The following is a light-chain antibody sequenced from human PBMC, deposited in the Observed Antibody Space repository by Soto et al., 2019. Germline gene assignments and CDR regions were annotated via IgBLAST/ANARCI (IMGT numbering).Light chain of an antibody. J-gene: IGKJ5*01. V-gene: IGKV1-9*01. CDR1: QDIAIY. CDR2: TAS. Sequence: IQLTQSPASLSASVGDRVTFTCRASQDIAIYLAWYQQKPGEAPNLLIHTASTLHGGVPSRFSGSGSGTDFTLTITSLQAEDFAVYFCQHYGSSPPVTFGQGTRLEIK. CDR3: QHYGSSPPVT.